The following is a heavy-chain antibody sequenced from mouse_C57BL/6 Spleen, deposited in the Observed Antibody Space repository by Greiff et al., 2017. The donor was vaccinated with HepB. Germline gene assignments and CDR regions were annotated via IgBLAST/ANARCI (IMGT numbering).Heavy chain of an antibody. V-gene: IGHV1-59*01. Sequence: VQLQQPGAELVRPGTSVKLSCKASGYTFTSYWMHWVKQRPGQGLEWIGVIDPSDSYTNYNQKFKGKATLTVDTSSSTAYMQLSSLASEDSAVYYCARRNSHYYGFDDWGQGTTLTVSS. D-gene: IGHD1-1*01. CDR1: GYTFTSYW. CDR2: IDPSDSYT. CDR3: ARRNSHYYGFDD. J-gene: IGHJ2*01.